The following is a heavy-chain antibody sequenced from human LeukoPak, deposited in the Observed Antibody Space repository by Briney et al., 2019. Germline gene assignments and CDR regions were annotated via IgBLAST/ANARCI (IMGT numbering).Heavy chain of an antibody. CDR2: ITPDGTST. CDR1: GFTFSTYW. J-gene: IGHJ3*02. CDR3: AKGTPPKWELQEFYAFDI. D-gene: IGHD1-26*01. V-gene: IGHV3-74*01. Sequence: GGSLRLSCAASGFTFSTYWMHWVRQAPGKGLVWVSRITPDGTSTTYADSVKGRFTISRDNAKNTLYVQMNSLRAEDTAVYYCAKGTPPKWELQEFYAFDIWGQGTMVTVSS.